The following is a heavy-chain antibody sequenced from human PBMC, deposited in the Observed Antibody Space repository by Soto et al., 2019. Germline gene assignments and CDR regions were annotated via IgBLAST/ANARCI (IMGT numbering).Heavy chain of an antibody. J-gene: IGHJ4*02. Sequence: LRLSCEASGFTFGNYAMTWVRQAPGKGLEWVSTISGSGDRTYYADSVTGRFTISRDNSKNTLYLQMHSLGVEDTAVYFCAKDTVAIRSFYFDSWAQGTLVTVSS. CDR3: AKDTVAIRSFYFDS. CDR1: GFTFGNYA. V-gene: IGHV3-23*01. CDR2: ISGSGDRT. D-gene: IGHD2-21*01.